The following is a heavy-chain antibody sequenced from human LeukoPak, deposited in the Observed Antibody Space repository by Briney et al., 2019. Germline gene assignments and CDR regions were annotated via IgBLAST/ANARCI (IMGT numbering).Heavy chain of an antibody. D-gene: IGHD4-23*01. CDR1: GLTVSSNY. J-gene: IGHJ4*02. Sequence: GGSLRLSCAASGLTVSSNYMSWVRQALGKGLEWVSVIHTGGSTYYADSVKGRFTTSRDNSKNTLYLQMNSLRAEDTAVYFCARDPYGLNSFDYWGQGTRVTVSS. CDR3: ARDPYGLNSFDY. CDR2: IHTGGST. V-gene: IGHV3-66*01.